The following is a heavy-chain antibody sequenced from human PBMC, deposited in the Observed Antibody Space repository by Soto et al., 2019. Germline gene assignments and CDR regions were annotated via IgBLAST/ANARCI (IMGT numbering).Heavy chain of an antibody. D-gene: IGHD3-16*01. CDR1: GFTFSDHY. Sequence: EVQLVESGGGLVQPGGSLRLYCSASGFTFSDHYMDWVRQAPGNGLEWVGRSKNKADSDTTEYAASVKGRFTISRDGSKNSLFLQMNSLKTEDTAVYYCTVWGWGNDFGAAWGQGILVTVSS. CDR2: SKNKADSDTT. J-gene: IGHJ4*02. V-gene: IGHV3-72*01. CDR3: TVWGWGNDFGAA.